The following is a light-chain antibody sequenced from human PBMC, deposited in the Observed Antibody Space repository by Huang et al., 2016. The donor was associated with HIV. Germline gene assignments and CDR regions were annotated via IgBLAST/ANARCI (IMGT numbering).Light chain of an antibody. CDR3: QQYNNWPPGRT. CDR2: GAS. CDR1: QSVSSN. J-gene: IGKJ1*01. V-gene: IGKV3-15*01. Sequence: EIVMTQSPATLSVSPGERDTRPCRASQSVSSNLAWYQQQPGQAPRTLIYGASTRAAGIPARFSGSGSGTEFTLTISSLQSEDFAVYYCQQYNNWPPGRTFGQGTKVEIK.